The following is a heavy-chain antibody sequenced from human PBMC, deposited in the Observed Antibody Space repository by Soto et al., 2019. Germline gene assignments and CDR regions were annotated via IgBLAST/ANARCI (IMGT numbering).Heavy chain of an antibody. J-gene: IGHJ6*02. CDR3: ARDQGVNDFWSGYPYYYYGMDV. Sequence: TGGSLRLSCAASGFTFSSYGMHWVRQAPGKGLEWVAVIWYDGSNKYYADSVKGRFTISRDNSKNTLYLQMNSLRAEDTAVYYCARDQGVNDFWSGYPYYYYGMDVWGQGTTVTVSS. CDR1: GFTFSSYG. CDR2: IWYDGSNK. D-gene: IGHD3-3*01. V-gene: IGHV3-33*01.